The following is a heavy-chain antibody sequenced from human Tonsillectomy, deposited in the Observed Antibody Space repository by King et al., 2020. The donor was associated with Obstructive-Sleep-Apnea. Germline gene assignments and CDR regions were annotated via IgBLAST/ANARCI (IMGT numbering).Heavy chain of an antibody. V-gene: IGHV3-30-3*01. Sequence: VQLVESGGGVVRPGRSLRLSCAASGFTFSNYPMYWVRQAPGKGLEWVAFISYDGSNKYHADSVKGRFTISRDNSKNTLYLQMNSLRAEDTAMYYCARVSYYDSSGDSSYFDYWGQGTLVTVSS. J-gene: IGHJ4*02. CDR3: ARVSYYDSSGDSSYFDY. D-gene: IGHD3-22*01. CDR1: GFTFSNYP. CDR2: ISYDGSNK.